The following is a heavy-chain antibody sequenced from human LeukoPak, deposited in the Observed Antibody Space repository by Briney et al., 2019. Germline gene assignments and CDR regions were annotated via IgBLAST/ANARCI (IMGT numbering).Heavy chain of an antibody. CDR1: GGSISSGGYY. Sequence: SETLSLTCTVSGGSISSGGYYWSWIRQHPGKGLEWIGYIYYSGSTYYNPSLKSRVTISVDTSKNQFSLKLSSVTAADTAAYYCARDPMVRGVWGNYYYGMDVWGQGTTVTVSS. CDR3: ARDPMVRGVWGNYYYGMDV. D-gene: IGHD3-10*01. J-gene: IGHJ6*02. CDR2: IYYSGST. V-gene: IGHV4-31*03.